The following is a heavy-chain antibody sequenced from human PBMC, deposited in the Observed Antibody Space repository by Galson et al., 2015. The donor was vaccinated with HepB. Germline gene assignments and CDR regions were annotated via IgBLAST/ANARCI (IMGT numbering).Heavy chain of an antibody. CDR3: AKNSGELWFGEFTN. CDR2: ISYDGRNK. Sequence: SLRLSCAASGFNFTRYGMHWVRQAPGKGLEWVAVISYDGRNKFYADSVKGRFTISRDNSKNTLFLQMNGLRSEDTAVYYCAKNSGELWFGEFTNWGQGTLVAVSS. V-gene: IGHV3-30*18. J-gene: IGHJ4*02. CDR1: GFNFTRYG. D-gene: IGHD3-10*01.